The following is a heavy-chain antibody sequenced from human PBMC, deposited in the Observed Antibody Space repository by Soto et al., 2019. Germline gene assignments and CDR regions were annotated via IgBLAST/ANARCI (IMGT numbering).Heavy chain of an antibody. J-gene: IGHJ4*02. D-gene: IGHD4-17*01. V-gene: IGHV4-31*03. CDR3: ARVTVSNGDSFDY. CDR1: GGSISSGGYY. CDR2: IYYSGST. Sequence: SLSLACTVSGGSISSGGYYWSWIRQHPGKGLEWIGYIYYSGSTYYNPSLRSRVTISVDTSKNQFSLKLSSVTAADTAVYSCARVTVSNGDSFDYWGQGTPVTVSS.